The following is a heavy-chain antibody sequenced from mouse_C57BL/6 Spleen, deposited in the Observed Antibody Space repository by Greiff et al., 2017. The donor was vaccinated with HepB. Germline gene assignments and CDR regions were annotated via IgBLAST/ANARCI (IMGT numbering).Heavy chain of an antibody. V-gene: IGHV2-9-1*01. CDR1: GFSLTSYA. Sequence: LMAPSQSLSITCTVSGFSLTSYAISWVRQPPGKGLEWLGVIWTGGGTNYNSALKSRLSISKDNSKSQVFLKMNSLQTDDTARYYCARIRPVATRAMDYWGQGTSVTVSS. D-gene: IGHD1-1*02. J-gene: IGHJ4*01. CDR2: IWTGGGT. CDR3: ARIRPVATRAMDY.